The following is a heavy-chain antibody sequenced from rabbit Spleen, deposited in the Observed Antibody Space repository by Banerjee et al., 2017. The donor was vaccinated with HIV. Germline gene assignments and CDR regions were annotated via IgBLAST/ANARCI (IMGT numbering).Heavy chain of an antibody. CDR2: IYNGDGST. D-gene: IGHD1-1*01. Sequence: QEQLVESGGGLVQPGASLTLTCTASGFSFSDYYYMCWVRQAPGKGPEWIACIYNGDGSTYYASWVNGRFTISGSTSLNTVDLQMTSLTAADTATYFCARDPNYASGHYIYSFWGPGTLVTVS. V-gene: IGHV1S47*01. CDR3: ARDPNYASGHYIYSF. J-gene: IGHJ4*01. CDR1: GFSFSDYY.